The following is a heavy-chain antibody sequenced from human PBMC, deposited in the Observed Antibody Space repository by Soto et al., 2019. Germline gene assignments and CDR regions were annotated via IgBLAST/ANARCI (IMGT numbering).Heavy chain of an antibody. J-gene: IGHJ5*02. Sequence: QVQLVQSGAEVKKPGSSVKVSCKASGGTFSSYTISWVRQAPGQGLEWMGRIIPILGIANYAQKFQGRVTITADKSTSTAYMELSSLRSEDTAVYYCASTETYSSPPKTRFDPWGQGTLVTVSS. CDR1: GGTFSSYT. CDR2: IIPILGIA. D-gene: IGHD6-13*01. V-gene: IGHV1-69*02. CDR3: ASTETYSSPPKTRFDP.